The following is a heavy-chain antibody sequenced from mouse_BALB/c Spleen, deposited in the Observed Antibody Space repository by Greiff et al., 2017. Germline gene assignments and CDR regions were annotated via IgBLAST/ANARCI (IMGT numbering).Heavy chain of an antibody. CDR1: GFNIKDTY. J-gene: IGHJ4*01. V-gene: IGHV14-3*02. CDR3: ARTLITTCAMDY. CDR2: IDPANGNT. Sequence: VQLQQSGAELVKPGASVKLSCTASGFNIKDTYMHWVKQRPEQGLEWIGRIDPANGNTKYDPKFQGKATITADTSSNTAYLQLSSLTSEDTAVYYCARTLITTCAMDYWGQGTSVTVSS. D-gene: IGHD2-4*01.